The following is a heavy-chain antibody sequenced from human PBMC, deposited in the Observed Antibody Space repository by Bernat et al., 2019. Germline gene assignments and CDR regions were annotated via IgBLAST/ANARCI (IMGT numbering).Heavy chain of an antibody. V-gene: IGHV1-18*01. D-gene: IGHD2-15*01. J-gene: IGHJ6*03. Sequence: QVQLVQSGAEVKKPGASVKVSCKASGYTFTSYGISWVRQAPGQGLEWMGWISAYNGNTNYAQKLQDRVTMTTDTSTSTAYMELRSLRSDDTAVYYCARGSKVVVAAYYYYYYMDVWGKGTTVTVSS. CDR1: GYTFTSYG. CDR3: ARGSKVVVAAYYYYYYMDV. CDR2: ISAYNGNT.